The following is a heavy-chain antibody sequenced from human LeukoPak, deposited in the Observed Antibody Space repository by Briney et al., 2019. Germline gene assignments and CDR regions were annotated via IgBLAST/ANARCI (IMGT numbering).Heavy chain of an antibody. CDR3: ARIYDSGGYYLSGYFFDY. D-gene: IGHD3-22*01. CDR1: GFTFSSYW. CDR2: IKQDGSEK. Sequence: PGGSLRLSCAASGFTFSSYWMSWVRQAPGKGLEWVANIKQDGSEKYYVDSVKGRFTISRDNAKNSLFLQMNSLRAEDTAIYYCARIYDSGGYYLSGYFFDYWGQGTLVTVSS. V-gene: IGHV3-7*01. J-gene: IGHJ4*02.